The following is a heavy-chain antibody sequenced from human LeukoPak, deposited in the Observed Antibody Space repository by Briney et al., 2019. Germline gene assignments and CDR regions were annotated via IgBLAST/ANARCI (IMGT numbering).Heavy chain of an antibody. J-gene: IGHJ4*02. V-gene: IGHV3-30*02. Sequence: GGSLRLSCAASGFTFSSYGIHWVRRAPGKGLEWVAFIRYDGSNSYYADSVKGRFTISRDNAKNSLYLQMNSLRAEDTAVYYCATDFYRDIVVVPAAYWGQGTLVTVSS. D-gene: IGHD2-2*01. CDR2: IRYDGSNS. CDR3: ATDFYRDIVVVPAAY. CDR1: GFTFSSYG.